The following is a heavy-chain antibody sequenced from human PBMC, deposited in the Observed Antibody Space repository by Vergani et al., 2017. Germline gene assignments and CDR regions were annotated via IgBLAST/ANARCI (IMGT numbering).Heavy chain of an antibody. V-gene: IGHV3-23*01. J-gene: IGHJ4*02. Sequence: EVQLLESGGDLVQPGGSLRLSCAASGFTFIMHAMSWVRQAPGKGLEWVSTLSASDRRTHYADSVKGRFTITRDISKNTLYLQMNSLRAEDTAVYYCAGSWSYGEDYFDYWGQGTLVSVSS. D-gene: IGHD3-10*01. CDR3: AGSWSYGEDYFDY. CDR1: GFTFIMHA. CDR2: LSASDRRT.